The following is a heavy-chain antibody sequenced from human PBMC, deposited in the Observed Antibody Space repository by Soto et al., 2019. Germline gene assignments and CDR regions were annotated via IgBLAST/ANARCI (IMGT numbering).Heavy chain of an antibody. D-gene: IGHD1-1*01. CDR3: ARSYVLLEPLYYFDY. CDR1: GFTFSSYA. Sequence: QVQLVESGGGVVQPGRSLRLSCAASGFTFSSYAMHWVRQAPGKGLEWVAVISYDGSNKYYADSVKGRFTISRDNSKNTLYLQMNSLRAEDTAVYYCARSYVLLEPLYYFDYWGQGTLVTVSS. J-gene: IGHJ4*02. CDR2: ISYDGSNK. V-gene: IGHV3-30-3*01.